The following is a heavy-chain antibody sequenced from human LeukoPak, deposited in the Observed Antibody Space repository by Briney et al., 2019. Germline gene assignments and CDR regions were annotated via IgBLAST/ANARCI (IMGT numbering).Heavy chain of an antibody. V-gene: IGHV3-23*01. J-gene: IGHJ4*02. CDR2: ISTSGAST. Sequence: GGSLRLSCAASGFTFSTSAMNWFRQAPGKGLEWVSAISTSGASTYYADSVKGRFSISRDNSRNTLYLQMNSLRAEDTAVFYCARAIVGATTRSFDYWGQGTLVTVSS. CDR3: ARAIVGATTRSFDY. D-gene: IGHD1-26*01. CDR1: GFTFSTSA.